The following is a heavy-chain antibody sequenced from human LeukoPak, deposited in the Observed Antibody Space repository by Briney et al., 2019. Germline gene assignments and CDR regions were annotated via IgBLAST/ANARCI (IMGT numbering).Heavy chain of an antibody. J-gene: IGHJ4*02. Sequence: GGSLRLSCAASGFTFSNAWMSWVRQAPGKGLEWVGFIRSRPYGGTTEYAASVKGKFTISRDDSKSIAYLQMNSLKTEDTAVYYCTRVLLLWFGESLDYWGQGTLVTVSS. CDR3: TRVLLLWFGESLDY. CDR2: IRSRPYGGTT. D-gene: IGHD3-10*01. V-gene: IGHV3-49*04. CDR1: GFTFSNAW.